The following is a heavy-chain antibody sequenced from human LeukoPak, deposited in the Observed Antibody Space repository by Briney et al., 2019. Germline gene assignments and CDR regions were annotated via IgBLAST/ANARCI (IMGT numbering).Heavy chain of an antibody. V-gene: IGHV3-74*01. CDR1: GFTFSSYW. Sequence: AGGSLRLSCAASGFTFSSYWMHWVRQAPGKGLVWVSRINSDGSSTSYADSVKGRFTISRDNAKNTLYLQMNSLRAEDTAVYYCARVGDYGDYDWYFDLWGRGTLVTVSS. J-gene: IGHJ2*01. CDR2: INSDGSST. D-gene: IGHD4-17*01. CDR3: ARVGDYGDYDWYFDL.